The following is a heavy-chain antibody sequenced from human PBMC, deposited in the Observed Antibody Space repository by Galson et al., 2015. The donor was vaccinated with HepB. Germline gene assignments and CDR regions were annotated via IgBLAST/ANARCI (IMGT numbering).Heavy chain of an antibody. CDR2: ISGSGGST. J-gene: IGHJ4*02. Sequence: SLRLSCAASGFTFSSYAMSWVRQAPGKGLEWVSAISGSGGSTYYADSVKGRFTISRDNSKNTLYLQMNSLRAEDTAVYYCASYRGPDDYGDYVYWGQGTLVTVSS. CDR1: GFTFSSYA. V-gene: IGHV3-23*01. CDR3: ASYRGPDDYGDYVY. D-gene: IGHD4-17*01.